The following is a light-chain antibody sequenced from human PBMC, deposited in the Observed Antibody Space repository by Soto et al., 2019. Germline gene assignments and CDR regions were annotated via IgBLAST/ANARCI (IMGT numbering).Light chain of an antibody. Sequence: THITQSPSSLTATVGDRVTITCRASEDIGNDLGWYQQKPGKAPKLLIYAASSLQSGVPSRFSGSGSGTDFALTISSLQPEDFATYYCLQDYNYPLTFAGRAKVDI. CDR2: AAS. CDR1: EDIGND. V-gene: IGKV1-6*01. J-gene: IGKJ4*01. CDR3: LQDYNYPLT.